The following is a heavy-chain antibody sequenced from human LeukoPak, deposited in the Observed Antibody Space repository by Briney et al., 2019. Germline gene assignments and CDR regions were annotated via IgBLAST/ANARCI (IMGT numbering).Heavy chain of an antibody. J-gene: IGHJ4*02. Sequence: GGSLRLSCAASGFTFSDYYMSWIRQAPGKGLEWVSYISSSGSTIYYADSVKGRFTISRDHAKNSLYLQMNSLRAEDTAVYYCARDSRYYDFWSGYPPPDYWGQGTLVTVSS. D-gene: IGHD3-3*01. V-gene: IGHV3-11*04. CDR1: GFTFSDYY. CDR2: ISSSGSTI. CDR3: ARDSRYYDFWSGYPPPDY.